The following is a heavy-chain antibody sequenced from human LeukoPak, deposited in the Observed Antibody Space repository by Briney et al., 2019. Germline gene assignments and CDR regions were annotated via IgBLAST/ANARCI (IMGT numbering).Heavy chain of an antibody. CDR2: IYYSGST. J-gene: IGHJ3*02. V-gene: IGHV4-39*07. D-gene: IGHD2-21*02. CDR1: GGSLTNYY. CDR3: ARAEGVTAPVGAFDI. Sequence: SETLSLTCSVSGGSLTNYYWGRIRQPPGKGLEWIGSIYYSGSTYYNPSLKSRVTISVDTSKNQFSLKLSSVTAADTAVYYCARAEGVTAPVGAFDIWGQGTMVTVSS.